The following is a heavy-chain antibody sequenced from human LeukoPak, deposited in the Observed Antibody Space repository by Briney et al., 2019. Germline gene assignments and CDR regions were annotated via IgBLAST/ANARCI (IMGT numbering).Heavy chain of an antibody. J-gene: IGHJ4*02. CDR2: ILWDDDN. D-gene: IGHD5-24*01. CDR1: VFSLSTSGMG. V-gene: IGHV2-70*04. Sequence: SGPALVKPTQTLTLTCTFSVFSLSTSGMGVSWIRQPPGKSLEWLARILWDDDNFYSTSLKTKPTIPNDNSKNQVVLTMTKMDPVDTATYYCARIRRDGYSLDYWGQGTLVTVSS. CDR3: ARIRRDGYSLDY.